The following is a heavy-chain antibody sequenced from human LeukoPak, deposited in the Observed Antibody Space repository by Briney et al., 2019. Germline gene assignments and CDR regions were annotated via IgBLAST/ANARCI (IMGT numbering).Heavy chain of an antibody. D-gene: IGHD1-14*01. Sequence: GRSLRLSCAASGFTFSSYGMHWVRQAPGKGLEWVAVIWYDGSNKYYADSVKGRFTISRDNSKNTLYLQMNSLRAEDTAVYYCAKAIEPTYYYYGMDVWGQGTTVTVSS. CDR1: GFTFSSYG. J-gene: IGHJ6*02. CDR2: IWYDGSNK. V-gene: IGHV3-33*06. CDR3: AKAIEPTYYYYGMDV.